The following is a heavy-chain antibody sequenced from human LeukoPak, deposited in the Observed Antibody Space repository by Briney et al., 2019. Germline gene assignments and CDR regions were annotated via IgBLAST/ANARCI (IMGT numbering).Heavy chain of an antibody. J-gene: IGHJ4*02. V-gene: IGHV3-30*18. CDR2: IAYDGGNI. D-gene: IGHD6-13*01. CDR1: GFTFSSYA. Sequence: GGSLRLSCAASGFTFSSYAMSWVRQAPGKGLEWVAVIAYDGGNIFYAPSVRGRFTISRDNSKNTLYPQMNSLRAEDTAVYYCAKGRVAAAGPFDYWGQGTLVTVSS. CDR3: AKGRVAAAGPFDY.